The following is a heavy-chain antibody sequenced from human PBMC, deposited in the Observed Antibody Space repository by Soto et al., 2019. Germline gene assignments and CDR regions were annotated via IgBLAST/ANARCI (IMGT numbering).Heavy chain of an antibody. D-gene: IGHD4-17*01. CDR2: IFYAGDT. J-gene: IGHJ5*02. V-gene: IGHV4-31*03. Sequence: VQLEESGPGLLKPSQTLSLTCTVSGESIATGAFYWSWIRLQSGKGPEWIGSIFYAGDTYYNPSLKSRVEISLDGSQNQFSLNLRSVTAADTAVYYCAREGDYWTWFEPWGPGTLVTVSS. CDR3: AREGDYWTWFEP. CDR1: GESIATGAFY.